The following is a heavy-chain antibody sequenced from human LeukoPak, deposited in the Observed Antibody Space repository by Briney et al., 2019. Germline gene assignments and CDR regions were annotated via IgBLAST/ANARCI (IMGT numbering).Heavy chain of an antibody. V-gene: IGHV3-7*05. J-gene: IGHJ4*02. CDR2: ITQGASEK. Sequence: GGSLRLSCVASGFTFSTHGMTWVRQAPGKGLEWVTIITQGASEKHYVDSVKGRFTISRDDAKNSLYLQMSTLRAEDTAMYYCAREGQGYGGKDYWGQGTRVTVSS. CDR3: AREGQGYGGKDY. D-gene: IGHD4-23*01. CDR1: GFTFSTHG.